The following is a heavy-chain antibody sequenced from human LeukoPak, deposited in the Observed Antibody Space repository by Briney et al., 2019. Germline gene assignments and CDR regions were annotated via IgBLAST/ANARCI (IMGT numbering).Heavy chain of an antibody. CDR2: ISGSGGST. CDR3: AKDHVYSSGWTTDFDY. D-gene: IGHD6-19*01. Sequence: GGSLRLSCAASGFTLSSYAMSWVRQAPGKGLEWVSAISGSGGSTYSADSVKGRFTISRDNSKNTLYLQMNSLRAEDTVVYYCAKDHVYSSGWTTDFDYWGQGTLVTVSS. J-gene: IGHJ4*02. V-gene: IGHV3-23*01. CDR1: GFTLSSYA.